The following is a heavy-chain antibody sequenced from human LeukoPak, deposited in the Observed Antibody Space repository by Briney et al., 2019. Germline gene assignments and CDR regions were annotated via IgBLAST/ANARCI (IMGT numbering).Heavy chain of an antibody. D-gene: IGHD4-23*01. CDR2: MFYGGTT. J-gene: IGHJ2*01. V-gene: IGHV4-59*08. Sequence: SETLSLTCTVSGDSLSRSSWSWIRQSPGGGLEWIGYMFYGGTTNHTPSLKGRVTMSMVTSTDQFSLSLSSVTAADTAVYFCVRHWVHDFGGSDWYFDLWGRGTLVTVSS. CDR1: GDSLSRSS. CDR3: VRHWVHDFGGSDWYFDL.